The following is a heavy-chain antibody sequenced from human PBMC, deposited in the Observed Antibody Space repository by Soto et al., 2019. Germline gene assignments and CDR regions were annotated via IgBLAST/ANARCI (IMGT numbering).Heavy chain of an antibody. D-gene: IGHD4-17*01. CDR2: IKSKTDGGTT. CDR1: GFTFSNAW. J-gene: IGHJ4*02. CDR3: TTDSDYGDYFDY. Sequence: PGGSLRLSCAASGFTFSNAWMSWVRQAPGKGLEWVGRIKSKTDGGTTDYAAPVKGRFTISRDDSKNTLYLQMNSLKTEDTAVYYCTTDSDYGDYFDYWGQGTLVTVSS. V-gene: IGHV3-15*01.